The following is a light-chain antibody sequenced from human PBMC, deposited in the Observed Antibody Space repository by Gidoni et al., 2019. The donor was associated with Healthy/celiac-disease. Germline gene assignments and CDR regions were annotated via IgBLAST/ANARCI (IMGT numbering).Light chain of an antibody. CDR1: SSDVGGYNY. J-gene: IGLJ1*01. V-gene: IGLV2-14*01. CDR2: EVS. CDR3: SSYTSSTGYV. Sequence: QSALTQPASVSGSPGQSITISCTGTSSDVGGYNYVSWYQQHPGKAPQLMIYEVSNRPSGVSNRFSGSKSGNTASLTISGLQAEDEADYYCSSYTSSTGYVFGTGTKVTVL.